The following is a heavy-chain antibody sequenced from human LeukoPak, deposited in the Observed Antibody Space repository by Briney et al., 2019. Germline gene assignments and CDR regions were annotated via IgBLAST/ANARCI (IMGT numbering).Heavy chain of an antibody. V-gene: IGHV3-23*01. Sequence: GGSLRLSCAASGFTFSSYAMSWVRQAPGKGLEWVSAISGSGGSTYYADSVKGRFTISRDNSKNTLYLQMNSLRAEDTAVYYCAKSTYGSGSYYRDYWGQGALVTVSS. CDR2: ISGSGGST. D-gene: IGHD3-10*01. CDR1: GFTFSSYA. CDR3: AKSTYGSGSYYRDY. J-gene: IGHJ4*02.